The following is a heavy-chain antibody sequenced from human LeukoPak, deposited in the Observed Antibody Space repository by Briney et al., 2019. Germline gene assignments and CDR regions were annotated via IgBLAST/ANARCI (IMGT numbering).Heavy chain of an antibody. V-gene: IGHV3-30*18. Sequence: GGSLRLSCAASGFTFSSYGMHWVRQAPGKGLEWVAVISYDGSNKYYADSVKGRFTISRDNSKNTLYLQMNSLRAEDTAVYYCAKDEGPWGQGTLVTVSS. CDR3: AKDEGP. CDR1: GFTFSSYG. CDR2: ISYDGSNK. J-gene: IGHJ5*02.